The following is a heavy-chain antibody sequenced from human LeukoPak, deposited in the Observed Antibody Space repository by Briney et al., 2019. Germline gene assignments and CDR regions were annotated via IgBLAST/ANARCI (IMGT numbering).Heavy chain of an antibody. V-gene: IGHV3-33*08. Sequence: PGGSLRLSCAPSGFTFSSYGMHWVRQAPGKGLEWVAVIWYGGSNKYYADSVKGRFTISRDNSKNTLYLQMNSLRAEDTAVYYCARPAYTAAYDLWGQGTMVTVSS. CDR3: ARPAYTAAYDL. CDR2: IWYGGSNK. CDR1: GFTFSSYG. D-gene: IGHD3-16*01. J-gene: IGHJ3*01.